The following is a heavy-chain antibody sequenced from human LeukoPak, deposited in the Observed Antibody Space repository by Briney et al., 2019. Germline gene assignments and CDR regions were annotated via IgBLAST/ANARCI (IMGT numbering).Heavy chain of an antibody. J-gene: IGHJ4*02. V-gene: IGHV4-34*01. CDR2: INHSGST. Sequence: PWGSLRLSCAASEFSVGSNYMTWVRQAPGKGLEWIGEINHSGSTNYNPSLKSRVTISVDTSKNQFSLKLSSVTAADTAVYYCARGPELLWFGEPHYFDYWGQGTLVTVSS. CDR3: ARGPELLWFGEPHYFDY. CDR1: EFSVGSNY. D-gene: IGHD3-10*01.